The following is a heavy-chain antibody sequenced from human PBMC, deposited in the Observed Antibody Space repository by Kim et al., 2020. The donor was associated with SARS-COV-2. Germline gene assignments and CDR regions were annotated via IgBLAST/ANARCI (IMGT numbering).Heavy chain of an antibody. V-gene: IGHV4-34*01. Sequence: SETLSLTCAVYGGSFSGYYWSWIRQPPGKGLEWIGEINHSGSTNYNPSLKSRVTISVDTSKNQFSLKLSSVTAADTAVYYCARTAVAGYVNYYYYGMDVWGQGTTVTVSS. J-gene: IGHJ6*02. CDR3: ARTAVAGYVNYYYYGMDV. D-gene: IGHD6-19*01. CDR1: GGSFSGYY. CDR2: INHSGST.